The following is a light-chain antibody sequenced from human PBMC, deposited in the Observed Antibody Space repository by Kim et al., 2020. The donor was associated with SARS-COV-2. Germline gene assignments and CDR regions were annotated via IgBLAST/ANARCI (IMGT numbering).Light chain of an antibody. J-gene: IGKJ5*01. CDR3: QQYGSSQIT. CDR2: GAS. CDR1: QSVSSYY. Sequence: SPGERATLSCRASQSVSSYYLAWYQQKPGQAPRLLIYGASSRATGIPDRFSGSGSGTDFTLTISRVEPADFAVYYCQQYGSSQITFGQGTRLEIK. V-gene: IGKV3-20*01.